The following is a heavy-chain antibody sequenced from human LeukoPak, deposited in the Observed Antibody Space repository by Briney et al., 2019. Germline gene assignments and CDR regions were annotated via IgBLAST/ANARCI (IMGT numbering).Heavy chain of an antibody. CDR1: GGSISSYY. Sequence: SETLSLTCTVSGGSISSYYWSWIRQPPGKGLEWIGYIYTSGSTNYNPSLKSRVTISVDTSKNQFSLKLSSVTAADTAVYYCARRDYYDSNGYSFAFDIWGQGTMVTVSS. CDR3: ARRDYYDSNGYSFAFDI. V-gene: IGHV4-4*09. CDR2: IYTSGST. D-gene: IGHD3-22*01. J-gene: IGHJ3*02.